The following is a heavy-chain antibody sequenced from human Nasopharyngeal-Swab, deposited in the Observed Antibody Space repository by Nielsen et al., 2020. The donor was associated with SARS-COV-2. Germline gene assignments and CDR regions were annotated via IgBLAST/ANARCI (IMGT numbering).Heavy chain of an antibody. CDR2: ISGSGGDT. CDR3: AKDGSSSPTY. D-gene: IGHD6-13*01. J-gene: IGHJ4*02. V-gene: IGHV3-23*01. CDR1: GFSFSTYA. Sequence: GESLKISCAASGFSFSTYAMSWVRQAPGKGLEWVSAISGSGGDTYYADSVKGRFTISRDNSKNTLYLRMNSLRAEDTAVYYCAKDGSSSPTYWGQGPLVTVSS.